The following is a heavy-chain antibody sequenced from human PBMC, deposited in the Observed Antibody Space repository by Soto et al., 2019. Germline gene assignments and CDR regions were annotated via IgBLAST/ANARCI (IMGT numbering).Heavy chain of an antibody. CDR1: GFTFTIYS. CDR3: ARESEDLTSNFDY. Sequence: GGSLRLSCAASGFTFTIYSMNLVVQAPGKGLEWVSSISSTTNYIYYADSMKGRFTVSRDNAKNSVYLEMNSLSAEDTAVYYCARESEDLTSNFDYWGQGTLVTVSS. V-gene: IGHV3-21*01. J-gene: IGHJ4*02. CDR2: ISSTTNYI.